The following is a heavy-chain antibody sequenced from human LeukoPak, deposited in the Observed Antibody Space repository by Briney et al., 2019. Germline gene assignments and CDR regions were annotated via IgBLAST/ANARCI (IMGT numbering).Heavy chain of an antibody. V-gene: IGHV3-30*18. D-gene: IGHD1-26*01. Sequence: PGGSLRLSCAASGFTFSSYGMHWVRQAPGKGLEWVAVISCDGSNKYYADSVKGRFTISRDNSKNTLYLQMNSLRAEDTAVYYCAKESGSYYYYYGMDVWGQGTTVTVSS. J-gene: IGHJ6*02. CDR2: ISCDGSNK. CDR3: AKESGSYYYYYGMDV. CDR1: GFTFSSYG.